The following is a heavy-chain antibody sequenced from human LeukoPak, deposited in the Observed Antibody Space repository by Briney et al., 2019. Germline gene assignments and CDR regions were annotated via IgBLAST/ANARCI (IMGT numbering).Heavy chain of an antibody. V-gene: IGHV4-34*01. CDR2: INHSGST. J-gene: IGHJ5*02. Sequence: SETLSLTCTLSGGSISSYYWSWIRQPPGKGLEWIGEINHSGSTNYNPSLKSRVTISVDTSKNQFSLKLSSVTAADTAVYYCARLAGYRFGLRTSPWGQGTLVTVSS. D-gene: IGHD3/OR15-3a*01. CDR3: ARLAGYRFGLRTSP. CDR1: GGSISSYY.